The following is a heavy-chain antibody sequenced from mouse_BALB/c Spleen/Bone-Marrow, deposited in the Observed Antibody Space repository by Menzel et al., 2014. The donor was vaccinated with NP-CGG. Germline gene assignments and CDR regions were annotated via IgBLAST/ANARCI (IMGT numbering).Heavy chain of an antibody. CDR3: ARSYYGSPYFDY. Sequence: VMLVESGAELVRPGTSVKVSCKASGYAFTNYLIEWVKQRPGQGLEWIGVINPGSGGTNYNEKFKGKATLTAVKSSSTAYMQFSSLTSDDSAVYFCARSYYGSPYFDYWGQGTTLTVSS. CDR2: INPGSGGT. D-gene: IGHD1-1*01. J-gene: IGHJ2*01. V-gene: IGHV1-54*01. CDR1: GYAFTNYL.